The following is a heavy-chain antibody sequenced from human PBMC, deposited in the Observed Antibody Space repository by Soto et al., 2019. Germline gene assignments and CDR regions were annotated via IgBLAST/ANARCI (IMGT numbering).Heavy chain of an antibody. CDR1: GFTLSGRS. V-gene: IGHV3-74*01. J-gene: IGHJ6*04. D-gene: IGHD3-10*01. Sequence: EVQLVESGGGLVQPGGSLRISCAASGFTLSGRSMHWVRQAPGKGLVWVSGIDNAGTDSTYADSVKGRFTSSRDNAKNMLCLQMNSLRVEDTAVYYCARGWFGPDVWGKGTTVTVSS. CDR3: ARGWFGPDV. CDR2: IDNAGTDS.